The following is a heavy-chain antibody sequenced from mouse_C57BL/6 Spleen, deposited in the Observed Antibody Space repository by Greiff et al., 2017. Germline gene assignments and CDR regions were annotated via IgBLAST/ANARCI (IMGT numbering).Heavy chain of an antibody. Sequence: VKLQESGAELVKPGASVKMSCKASGYTFTSYWITWVKQRPGQGLEWIGDIYPGSGSTNYNEKFKSKATLTVDTSSSTAYMQLSSLTSEDSAVYYCARGYYGNYDYAMDYWGQGTSVTVSS. J-gene: IGHJ4*01. V-gene: IGHV1-55*01. D-gene: IGHD2-1*01. CDR1: GYTFTSYW. CDR3: ARGYYGNYDYAMDY. CDR2: IYPGSGST.